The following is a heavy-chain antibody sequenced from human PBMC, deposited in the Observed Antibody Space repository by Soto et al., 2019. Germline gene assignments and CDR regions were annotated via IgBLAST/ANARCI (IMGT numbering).Heavy chain of an antibody. D-gene: IGHD3-3*02. Sequence: PXETLSLTCTVSGCSISSGGYYWSWIRQHPGKGLEWIGYIYYSGNIYYNPSLKSRVTISVDTSKNQFSLRLSSVTAADTGVYYCVRYDRINMKPYSPEGFHIWGQGTMVTVSS. V-gene: IGHV4-31*03. CDR1: GCSISSGGYY. CDR3: VRYDRINMKPYSPEGFHI. CDR2: IYYSGNI. J-gene: IGHJ3*02.